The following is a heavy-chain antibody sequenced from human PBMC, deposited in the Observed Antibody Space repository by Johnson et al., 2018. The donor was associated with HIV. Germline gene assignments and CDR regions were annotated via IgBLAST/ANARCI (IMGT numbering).Heavy chain of an antibody. J-gene: IGHJ3*02. D-gene: IGHD3-10*01. CDR1: GFTFGSYA. CDR3: ARAFPIVRYDAFDI. CDR2: ISYDGSNK. V-gene: IGHV3-30*04. Sequence: QVQLVESGGGVVQPGRSLRLSCAASGFTFGSYALHWVRQAPGKGLEWVAVISYDGSNKYYADSVKGRFTISRDNSKNTLYLQMNSLRAEDTAVYYCARAFPIVRYDAFDIWGQGTMVTVSS.